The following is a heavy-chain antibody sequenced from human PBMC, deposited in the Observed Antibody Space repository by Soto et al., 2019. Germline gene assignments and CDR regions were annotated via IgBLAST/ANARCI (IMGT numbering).Heavy chain of an antibody. J-gene: IGHJ3*02. CDR1: GGSISSFY. V-gene: IGHV4-59*01. Sequence: SETLSLICTVSGGSISSFYWSWIRQPPGKGLEWIGYIYYSGSTNYNPSLKSRVTISVDTSKNQFSLKLSSVTAADTAVYYCARVWGGAFDIWGQGTMVTVSS. CDR3: ARVWGGAFDI. D-gene: IGHD3-10*01. CDR2: IYYSGST.